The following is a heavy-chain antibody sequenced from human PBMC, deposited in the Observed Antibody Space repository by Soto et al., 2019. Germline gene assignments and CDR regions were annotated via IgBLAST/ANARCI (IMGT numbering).Heavy chain of an antibody. V-gene: IGHV4-30-4*01. CDR1: GGSISSGDYY. CDR3: ASYYGSGSRRDYYGMDV. D-gene: IGHD3-10*01. Sequence: QVQLQESGPGLVKPSQTLSLTCTVSGGSISSGDYYWSWIHQPPGKGLEWIGYIYYSGSTYYDPSLKSRVTISVDTSKNQFSLKLSSVTAADTAVYYCASYYGSGSRRDYYGMDVWGQGTTVTVSS. CDR2: IYYSGST. J-gene: IGHJ6*02.